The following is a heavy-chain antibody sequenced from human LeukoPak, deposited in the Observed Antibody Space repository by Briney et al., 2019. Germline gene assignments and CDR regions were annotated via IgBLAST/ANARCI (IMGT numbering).Heavy chain of an antibody. D-gene: IGHD1-7*01. CDR3: ARASVTGTLHFDY. CDR2: INPNSGGT. Sequence: GASVKVSCKASGYTFTGYYMRWVRQAPGQGLEWMGRINPNSGGTNYAQNFQGRVTMTRDTSISTAYIELSRLRSDDTAVYYCARASVTGTLHFDYWGQGTLVTVSS. V-gene: IGHV1-2*06. J-gene: IGHJ4*02. CDR1: GYTFTGYY.